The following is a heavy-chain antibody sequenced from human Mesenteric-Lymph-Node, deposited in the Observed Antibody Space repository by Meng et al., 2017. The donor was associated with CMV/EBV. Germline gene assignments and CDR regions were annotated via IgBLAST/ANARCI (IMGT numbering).Heavy chain of an antibody. CDR3: ARDASYCSGGNCYIHEYFQH. CDR1: FSSYA. CDR2: ISYDGTIT. J-gene: IGHJ1*01. Sequence: FSSYAMHWFRQAPGKGLEWVALISYDGTITGYSDSVRGRFTISRDNSKNTLYLQMNSLRAEDTAVYYCARDASYCSGGNCYIHEYFQHWGQGTLVTVSS. D-gene: IGHD2-15*01. V-gene: IGHV3-30*04.